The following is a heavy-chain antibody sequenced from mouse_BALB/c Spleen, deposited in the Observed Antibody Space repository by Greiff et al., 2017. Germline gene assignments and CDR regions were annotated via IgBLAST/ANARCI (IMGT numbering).Heavy chain of an antibody. CDR2: IDPANGNT. CDR1: GFNIKDTY. J-gene: IGHJ3*01. CDR3: AVSLGRQLGLLFAY. D-gene: IGHD3-2*01. Sequence: VQLQQSGAELVKPGASVKLSCTASGFNIKDTYMHWVKQRPEQGLEWIGRIDPANGNTKYDPKFQGKATITADTSSNTAYLQLSSLTSEDTAVYYCAVSLGRQLGLLFAYWGQGTLVTVSA. V-gene: IGHV14-3*02.